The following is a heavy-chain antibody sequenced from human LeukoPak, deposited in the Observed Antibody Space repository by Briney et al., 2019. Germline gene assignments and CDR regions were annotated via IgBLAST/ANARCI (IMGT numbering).Heavy chain of an antibody. J-gene: IGHJ4*02. V-gene: IGHV4-39*01. CDR1: GGSISSSSYY. CDR3: ARGSYGDLYYFDY. CDR2: IYYGGST. Sequence: SETLSLTCTVSGGSISSSSYYWGWIRQPPGKGLEWIGSIYYGGSTYYNPSLKSRVTMSVDTSKNQFSLNLSSVTAADTAVYYCARGSYGDLYYFDYWGQGTLVTVSS. D-gene: IGHD1-26*01.